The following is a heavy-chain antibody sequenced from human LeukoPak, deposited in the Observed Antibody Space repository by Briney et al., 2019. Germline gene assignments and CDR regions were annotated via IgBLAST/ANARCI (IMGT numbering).Heavy chain of an antibody. CDR1: GYSFTSYW. V-gene: IGHV5-51*01. D-gene: IGHD6-19*01. Sequence: GESLKISYKGSGYSFTSYWIGWVRQMPGKGLEWMGIIYPGDSDTRYSPSFQGQVTISADKSISTAYLQWSSLKASDTAMYYCARVIAVAGTDFDYWGQGTLVTVSS. CDR3: ARVIAVAGTDFDY. CDR2: IYPGDSDT. J-gene: IGHJ4*02.